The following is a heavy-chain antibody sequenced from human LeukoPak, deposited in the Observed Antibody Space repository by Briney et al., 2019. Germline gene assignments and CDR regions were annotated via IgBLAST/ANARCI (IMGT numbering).Heavy chain of an antibody. D-gene: IGHD3-10*01. V-gene: IGHV4-39*01. CDR1: GNSIRSSSYY. CDR2: IYYSGST. CDR3: ATRITISWFGEAYYYYMDV. J-gene: IGHJ6*03. Sequence: SETLSLTCTVSGNSIRSSSYYWGWIRQSPEKGLEWIGSIYYSGSTYYSASFKSRVTISVDTSKNQFSLKLSSVTAADTAVYYCATRITISWFGEAYYYYMDVWGKGTTVTVSS.